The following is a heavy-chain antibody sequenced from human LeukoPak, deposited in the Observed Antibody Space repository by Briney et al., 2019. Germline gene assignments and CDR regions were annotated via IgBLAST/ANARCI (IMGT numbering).Heavy chain of an antibody. CDR3: ARVPIGGYWYFDL. J-gene: IGHJ2*01. V-gene: IGHV1-69*05. CDR2: IIPIFGTA. D-gene: IGHD2-15*01. CDR1: GGTFSSYA. Sequence: SVKVPCKASGGTFSSYAISWVRQAPGQGLEWMGRIIPIFGTANYAQKFQGRVTITTDESTSTAYMELSSLRSEDTAVYYCARVPIGGYWYFDLWGRGTLVTVSS.